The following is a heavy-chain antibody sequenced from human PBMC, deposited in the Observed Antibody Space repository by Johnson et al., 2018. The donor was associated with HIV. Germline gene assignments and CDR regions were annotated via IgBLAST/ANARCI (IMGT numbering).Heavy chain of an antibody. Sequence: VQLVESGGGVVQPGRSLRLSCAASGFSFSSYPMHWVRQAPGKGLEWVSYISRGGSSASVIYYADSVMGRFTISRDNAKNTLYLQMNSLRAEDTAVYHCAKSVRASSSGAFDIWGQGTMVTVSS. CDR3: AKSVRASSSGAFDI. CDR2: ISRGGSSASVI. V-gene: IGHV3-48*04. J-gene: IGHJ3*02. D-gene: IGHD2-15*01. CDR1: GFSFSSYP.